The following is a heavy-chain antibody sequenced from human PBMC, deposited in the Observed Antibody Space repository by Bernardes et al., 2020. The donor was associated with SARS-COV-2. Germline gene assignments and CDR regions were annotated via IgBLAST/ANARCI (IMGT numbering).Heavy chain of an antibody. J-gene: IGHJ4*02. Sequence: GGSLRLSCAASGFTFDDYAMHWVRQAPGKGLEWVSGISWNSGSIGYADSVKGRFTISRDNAKNSLYLQMNSLRAEDTALYYCAKGRNFDWLAAVKDYWGQGTLVTVSS. V-gene: IGHV3-9*01. CDR2: ISWNSGSI. CDR1: GFTFDDYA. D-gene: IGHD3-9*01. CDR3: AKGRNFDWLAAVKDY.